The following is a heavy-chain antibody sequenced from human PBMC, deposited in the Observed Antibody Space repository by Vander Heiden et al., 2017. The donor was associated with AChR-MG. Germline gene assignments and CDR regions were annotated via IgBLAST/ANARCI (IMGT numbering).Heavy chain of an antibody. CDR3: ARGPESFAGNFDP. D-gene: IGHD3-16*01. J-gene: IGHJ5*02. Sequence: QVQLVQSGAEVKKPGASVKVSCKASGYTFPSYDINWVRQAAGQGLEWMGWMNPNSGNTGYAQKVQGRVTMTRNTSISTAYMELSSLRSEDTAVYYCARGPESFAGNFDPWGQGTLVTVSS. V-gene: IGHV1-8*01. CDR2: MNPNSGNT. CDR1: GYTFPSYD.